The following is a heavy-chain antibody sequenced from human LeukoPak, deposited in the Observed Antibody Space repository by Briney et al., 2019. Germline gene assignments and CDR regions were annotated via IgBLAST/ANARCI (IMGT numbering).Heavy chain of an antibody. CDR1: GYTFTSYD. V-gene: IGHV1-8*01. D-gene: IGHD5-12*01. CDR2: MNPNSGNT. Sequence: ASVKVSCRTSGYTFTSYDINWVRQATGQGLEWMGWMNPNSGNTGYAQNFQGRFTITRDTHITTAYMELSSLRSDDTAVYYCARVEFNGGYSHIYWGQGTLVTVSS. CDR3: ARVEFNGGYSHIY. J-gene: IGHJ4*02.